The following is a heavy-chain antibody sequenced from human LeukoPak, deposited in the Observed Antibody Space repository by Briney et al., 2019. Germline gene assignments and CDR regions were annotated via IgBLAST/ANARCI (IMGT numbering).Heavy chain of an antibody. CDR2: TNLNSGDT. D-gene: IGHD3-10*01. V-gene: IGHV1-2*02. CDR1: GYTFTDYY. Sequence: ASVKVSCKASGYTFTDYYMYWVRQAPGQGLEWMGWTNLNSGDTHYAQKFQGRVTLTRDTSIATAYMEVSSLTSDDTAVYYCARTLFGGPHDHWGQGTLVTVSS. CDR3: ARTLFGGPHDH. J-gene: IGHJ4*02.